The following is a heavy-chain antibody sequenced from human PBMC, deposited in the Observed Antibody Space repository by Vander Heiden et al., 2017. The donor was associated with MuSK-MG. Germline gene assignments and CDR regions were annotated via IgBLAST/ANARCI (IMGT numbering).Heavy chain of an antibody. CDR3: YCGWYKDGVMDV. V-gene: IGHV1-58*02. D-gene: IGHD6-19*01. J-gene: IGHJ6*03. CDR1: GLTFTSSA. Sequence: QMQLVKSGPEGKKPGTSVKVSCRPSGLTFTSSAMQWVRQARGQRLEWIGWIVVGSGNTNYAQKFQERVTITRDMSTSTAYMELSSLRSEDTAVYYCYCGWYKDGVMDVWGKGTTVTVSS. CDR2: IVVGSGNT.